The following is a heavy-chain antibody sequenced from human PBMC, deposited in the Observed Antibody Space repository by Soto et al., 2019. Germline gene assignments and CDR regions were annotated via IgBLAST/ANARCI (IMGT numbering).Heavy chain of an antibody. V-gene: IGHV3-23*01. CDR2: MSGSGGIT. CDR3: AKGSRYDLLTGYLV. D-gene: IGHD3-9*01. J-gene: IGHJ4*02. Sequence: EEQLFDSGGGLVQPGGSLRISCAASGFTFSLHTMSWFRQAPGKGLEWVSVMSGSGGITDYADSVKGRFTISSDNSKNTLFLQMTSLRAADTAVYYCAKGSRYDLLTGYLVWGKGTLVTVSS. CDR1: GFTFSLHT.